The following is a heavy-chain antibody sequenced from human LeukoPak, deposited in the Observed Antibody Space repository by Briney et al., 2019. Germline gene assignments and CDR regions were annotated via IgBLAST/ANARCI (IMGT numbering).Heavy chain of an antibody. Sequence: PSETLSLTCAVYGGSFSGYYWSWIRQPPGKGLEWIGEINHSGSTNYNPSLKSRVTISVDTSKNQLSLKLSSVTAADTAVYYCARYTYCSSTSCPRNDAFDIWGQGTMVTVSS. CDR3: ARYTYCSSTSCPRNDAFDI. CDR2: INHSGST. D-gene: IGHD2-2*01. V-gene: IGHV4-34*01. CDR1: GGSFSGYY. J-gene: IGHJ3*02.